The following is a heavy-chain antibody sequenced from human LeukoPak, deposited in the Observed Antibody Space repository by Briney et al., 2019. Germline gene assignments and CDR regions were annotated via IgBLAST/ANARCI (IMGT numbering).Heavy chain of an antibody. D-gene: IGHD3-10*01. Sequence: GRSLRLSCAASGFTFSSYGMHWVRQAPGKGLEWVAVIWYDGSNKYYADSVKGRFTISRDNSKNTLYLQMNSLRAEDTAVYYCASLYGSGSYSDYWGQGTLVTVSS. J-gene: IGHJ4*02. CDR1: GFTFSSYG. CDR2: IWYDGSNK. V-gene: IGHV3-33*01. CDR3: ASLYGSGSYSDY.